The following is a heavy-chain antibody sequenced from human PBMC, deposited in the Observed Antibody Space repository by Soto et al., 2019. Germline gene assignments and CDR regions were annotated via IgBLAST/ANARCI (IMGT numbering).Heavy chain of an antibody. V-gene: IGHV1-58*01. CDR3: ARDVEMITFGGVITFIDY. Sequence: GASVKVSCKASGFTFTSSAVQWVRQARGQRLEWIGWIVVGSGNTNYAQKLQGRVTMTTDTSTSTAYMELRSLRSDDTAVYYCARDVEMITFGGVITFIDYWGQGTLVTVSS. CDR1: GFTFTSSA. CDR2: IVVGSGNT. D-gene: IGHD3-16*02. J-gene: IGHJ4*02.